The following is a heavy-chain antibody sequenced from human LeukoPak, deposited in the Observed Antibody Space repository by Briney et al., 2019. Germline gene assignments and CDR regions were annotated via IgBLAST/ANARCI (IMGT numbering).Heavy chain of an antibody. V-gene: IGHV4-4*07. Sequence: GSLRLSCAASGGSISSYYWSWIRQPAGKGLEWIGRIYTSGSTNYNPSLKSRVTMSVDTSKNQFSLKLSSVTAADTAVYYCARDRANIVGATRGVWDWSDPWGQGTLVTVSS. D-gene: IGHD1-26*01. CDR2: IYTSGST. J-gene: IGHJ5*02. CDR1: GGSISSYY. CDR3: ARDRANIVGATRGVWDWSDP.